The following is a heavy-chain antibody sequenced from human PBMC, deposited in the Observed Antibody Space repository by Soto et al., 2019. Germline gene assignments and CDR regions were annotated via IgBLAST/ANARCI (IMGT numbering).Heavy chain of an antibody. Sequence: GSLRLSCAASGFTFSSYAMHWVRQAPGKGLEWVAVISYDGSNKYYADSVKGRFTISRDNSKNTLYLQMNSLRAEDTAVYYCARDRSDCSGGSCYSYYYYGMDVWGQGTTVTVSS. D-gene: IGHD2-15*01. CDR2: ISYDGSNK. V-gene: IGHV3-30-3*01. CDR3: ARDRSDCSGGSCYSYYYYGMDV. CDR1: GFTFSSYA. J-gene: IGHJ6*02.